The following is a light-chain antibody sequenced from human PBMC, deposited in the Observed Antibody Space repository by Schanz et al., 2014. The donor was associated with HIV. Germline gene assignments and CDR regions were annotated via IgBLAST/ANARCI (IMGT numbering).Light chain of an antibody. V-gene: IGKV3-20*01. CDR3: QHYGGSPMYA. CDR2: AAS. CDR1: ESVSSSL. J-gene: IGKJ2*01. Sequence: EIVLTQSPGTLSLSPGERATLSCRASESVSSSLLAWYQQTPGQAPRLLIFAASSRATGIPDRFSGSGSGTDFTLTISRLEPEDSATYYCQHYGGSPMYAFGQGTKLEIK.